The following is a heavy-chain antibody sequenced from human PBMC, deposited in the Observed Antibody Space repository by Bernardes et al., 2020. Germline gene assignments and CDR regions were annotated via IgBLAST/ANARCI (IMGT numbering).Heavy chain of an antibody. D-gene: IGHD5-18*01. CDR3: ARGAMWIQLWSHASFDP. Sequence: SETLSLTCTVSGGSISSGGYYWSWIRQHPGKGLEWIGYIYYSGSTYYNPSLKSRVTISVDTSKNQFSLKLSSVTAADTAVYYCARGAMWIQLWSHASFDPWGQGTLVTVSS. CDR2: IYYSGST. CDR1: GGSISSGGYY. J-gene: IGHJ5*02. V-gene: IGHV4-31*03.